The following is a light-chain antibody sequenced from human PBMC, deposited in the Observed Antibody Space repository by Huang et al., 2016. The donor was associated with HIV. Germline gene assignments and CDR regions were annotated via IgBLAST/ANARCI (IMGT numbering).Light chain of an antibody. CDR2: DAT. V-gene: IGKV3-11*01. CDR1: QNSTSF. CDR3: QQRIQWPRLT. J-gene: IGKJ4*01. Sequence: EIVLTQSPATLSLSPGERATLSCRASQNSTSFLAWYRQKPGQAPRLRIFDATNRATGTPVRFSGSGSGTDFTLTIHSLEPEDFAVYYCQQRIQWPRLTFGGGTRVEMK.